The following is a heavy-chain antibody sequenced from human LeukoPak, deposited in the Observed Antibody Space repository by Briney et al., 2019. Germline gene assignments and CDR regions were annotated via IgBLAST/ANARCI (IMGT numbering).Heavy chain of an antibody. J-gene: IGHJ4*02. Sequence: GRSLRLSCAASGFTFSSYEMNWVRQAPGKGLEWVSYISTRGSTEYYADSVKGRFTISRDNAKNSLYLQMNSLRAEDTAVYYCASIPGYSSSFDAWGQGTLVTVSS. CDR1: GFTFSSYE. CDR2: ISTRGSTE. V-gene: IGHV3-48*03. D-gene: IGHD6-13*01. CDR3: ASIPGYSSSFDA.